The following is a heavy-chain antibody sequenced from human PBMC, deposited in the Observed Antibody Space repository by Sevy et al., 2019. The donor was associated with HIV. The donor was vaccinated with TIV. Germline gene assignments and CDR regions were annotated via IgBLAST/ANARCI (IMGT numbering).Heavy chain of an antibody. Sequence: GGSLRLSCAASGFTFSSYWMTWVRQAPGKGLEWVANIKQDMSEKNYADYVKGRFTISRDNARNSMYLQMESLRAEDTAVYYCARAQPVTMLVVIGGLYFDFWGQGTLVTVSS. V-gene: IGHV3-7*01. CDR1: GFTFSSYW. D-gene: IGHD3-22*01. CDR2: IKQDMSEK. CDR3: ARAQPVTMLVVIGGLYFDF. J-gene: IGHJ4*02.